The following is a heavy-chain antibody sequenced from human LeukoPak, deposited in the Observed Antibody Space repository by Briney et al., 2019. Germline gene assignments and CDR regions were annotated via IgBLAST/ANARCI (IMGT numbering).Heavy chain of an antibody. D-gene: IGHD3-10*01. CDR3: ARVYYYGSGSYPIYYYYFYMDV. CDR2: IMEDGSEA. Sequence: GGPLRLSCAASGFTFSSYWMSWVRQAPGKGPEWVANIMEDGSEAYYVDSVKGRFTISRDNAKNSLYLQMNSLRAEDTAVYYCARVYYYGSGSYPIYYYYFYMDVWGKGTTVTVS. J-gene: IGHJ6*03. CDR1: GFTFSSYW. V-gene: IGHV3-7*01.